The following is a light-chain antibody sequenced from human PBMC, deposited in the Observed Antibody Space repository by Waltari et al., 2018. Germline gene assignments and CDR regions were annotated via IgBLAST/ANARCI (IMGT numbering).Light chain of an antibody. CDR3: QQSSNIPYA. CDR2: AAS. CDR1: QTTNNY. V-gene: IGKV1-39*01. Sequence: DIQMTQSPTSLSASVGDTVTITCRASQTTNNYLNWYQQRAGKAPKLLIYAASSLQSGVPSRFSGSGSGTDFTLTISSLQPEDSATYFCQQSSNIPYAFGQGTNLQIK. J-gene: IGKJ2*01.